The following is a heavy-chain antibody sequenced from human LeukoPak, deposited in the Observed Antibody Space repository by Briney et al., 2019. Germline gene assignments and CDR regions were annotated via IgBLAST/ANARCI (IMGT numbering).Heavy chain of an antibody. Sequence: VASVKVSCKASGYTFTSYGISWVRQAPGQGLEWMGWISAYNGNTNYAQKLQGRVTMTTDTSTSTAYMELRSLRSDDTAVYYCARESREYWSGYYTDLFDYWGQGTLVTVSS. CDR3: ARESREYWSGYYTDLFDY. CDR1: GYTFTSYG. CDR2: ISAYNGNT. J-gene: IGHJ4*02. V-gene: IGHV1-18*01. D-gene: IGHD3-3*01.